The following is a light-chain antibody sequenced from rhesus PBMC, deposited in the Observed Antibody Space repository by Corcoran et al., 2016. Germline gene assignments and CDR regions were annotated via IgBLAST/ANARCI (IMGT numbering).Light chain of an antibody. CDR1: QTISSY. CDR3: QQHNSHPPT. CDR2: AAS. V-gene: IGKV1S5*01. Sequence: DIQMTQSPSSLSASVGDRVTITCRASQTISSYLAWYQQKPGKVPKPLIYAASSLESGVPSRFSGSGSGTEFTLTISSLQPEDFATYYCQQHNSHPPTFGQGTKVEIK. J-gene: IGKJ1*01.